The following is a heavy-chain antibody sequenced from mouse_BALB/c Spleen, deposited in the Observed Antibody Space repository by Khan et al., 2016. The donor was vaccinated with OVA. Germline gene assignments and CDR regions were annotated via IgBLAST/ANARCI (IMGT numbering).Heavy chain of an antibody. Sequence: VQLVESGPGLVAPSQRLSITCTVSGFSLTSYGVHWVRQHPGKGLEWLGVLWTGGSTNYNSAIMSRMSIRKDNSKSQDVFIMNRPQPDDKAMYYCARYECNYVWYFDVWGAGTTVTVSS. CDR2: LWTGGST. V-gene: IGHV2-9*02. CDR3: ARYECNYVWYFDV. J-gene: IGHJ1*01. CDR1: GFSLTSYG. D-gene: IGHD2-1*01.